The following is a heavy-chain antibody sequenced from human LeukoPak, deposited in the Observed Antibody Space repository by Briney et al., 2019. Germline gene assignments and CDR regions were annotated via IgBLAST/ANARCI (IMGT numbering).Heavy chain of an antibody. CDR3: AREYGSGSYGFFYLDL. J-gene: IGHJ2*01. V-gene: IGHV3-13*01. CDR1: GFTLSTYD. D-gene: IGHD3-10*01. Sequence: GGSLRLSCAASGFTLSTYDMYWVRQGTGKGPEWVATIAAAGNTYYPGSVKGRFTISRENAKNSLYLQMNSLRVEDTAVYYCAREYGSGSYGFFYLDLWGRGTLVTVFS. CDR2: IAAAGNT.